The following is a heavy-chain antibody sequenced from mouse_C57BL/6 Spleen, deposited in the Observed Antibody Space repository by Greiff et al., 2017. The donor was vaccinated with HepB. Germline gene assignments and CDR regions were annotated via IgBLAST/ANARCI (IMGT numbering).Heavy chain of an antibody. CDR3: ARRGGYGSHWYFDV. CDR2: INPNNGGT. Sequence: EVQLQHSGPELVKPGASVKMSCKASGYTFTDYNMHWVKQSHGKSLEWIGYINPNNGGTSYNQKFKGKATLTVNKSSSTAYMELRSLTSEDSAVYYCARRGGYGSHWYFDVWGTGTTVTVSS. V-gene: IGHV1-22*01. CDR1: GYTFTDYN. D-gene: IGHD1-1*01. J-gene: IGHJ1*03.